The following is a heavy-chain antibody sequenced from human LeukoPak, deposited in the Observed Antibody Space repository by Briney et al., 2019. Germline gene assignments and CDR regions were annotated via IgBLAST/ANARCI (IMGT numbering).Heavy chain of an antibody. CDR1: GGSISNSY. CDR2: VYYTGNT. CDR3: ARQTGSGLFTLP. Sequence: PSETLSLTCTVSGGSISNSYWGWIRQPPGKGLEWIGSVYYTGNTYYNASLKSRVTIVIDTSKNQISLRLTSVTATDTAMYYCARQTGSGLFTLPGGQGTLVAVSS. J-gene: IGHJ4*02. V-gene: IGHV4-39*01. D-gene: IGHD3/OR15-3a*01.